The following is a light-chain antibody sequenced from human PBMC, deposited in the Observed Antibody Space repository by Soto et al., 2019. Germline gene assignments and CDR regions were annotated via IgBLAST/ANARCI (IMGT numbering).Light chain of an antibody. J-gene: IGKJ1*01. V-gene: IGKV1-9*01. CDR3: QQAHSLPWT. Sequence: DIQLTQSPSFLSASVGDGVTITCRASQGIYNYLAWYQQKPGKAPKLLIYSASTLQSGVPSRFSGSGSGTEFTLTISSLQPEDFATYYCQQAHSLPWTFGQGTKVELK. CDR2: SAS. CDR1: QGIYNY.